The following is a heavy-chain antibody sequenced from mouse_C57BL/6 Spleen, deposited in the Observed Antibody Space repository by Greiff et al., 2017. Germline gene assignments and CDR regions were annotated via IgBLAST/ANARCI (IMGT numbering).Heavy chain of an antibody. CDR1: GYTFPSYW. CDR2: IDPSDSET. J-gene: IGHJ2*01. CDR3: ARGGTTVVATDY. D-gene: IGHD1-1*01. V-gene: IGHV1-52*01. Sequence: QQSCKASGYTFPSYWMHWVKQRPIQGLEWIGNIDPSDSETHYIQKFKDKATLTVDKSSSTAYMQLSSLTSEDSAVYYCARGGTTVVATDYWGQGTTLTVSS.